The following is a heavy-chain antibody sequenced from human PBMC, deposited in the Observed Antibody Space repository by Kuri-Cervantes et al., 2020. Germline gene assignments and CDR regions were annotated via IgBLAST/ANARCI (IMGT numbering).Heavy chain of an antibody. V-gene: IGHV3-23*01. D-gene: IGHD6-19*01. CDR1: GFTFSSYA. J-gene: IGHJ3*01. Sequence: GESLKISCAASGFTFSSYAMSWVRQAPGKGLEWVSAISGSGSSTYYADSVKGRFTISRDNAKNSLYLQMNSLRAKDTALYYCAKDNSGYSSGWYPHWGQGTMVTVSS. CDR3: AKDNSGYSSGWYPH. CDR2: ISGSGSST.